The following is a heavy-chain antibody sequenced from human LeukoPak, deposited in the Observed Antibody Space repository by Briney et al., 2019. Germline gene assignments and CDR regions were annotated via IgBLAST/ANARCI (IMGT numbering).Heavy chain of an antibody. CDR2: ISSSSSTI. CDR3: AKERLDAFDI. J-gene: IGHJ3*02. CDR1: GFTFSSYS. Sequence: GGSLRLSCAASGFTFSSYSMNWVRQAPGKGLEWVSYISSSSSTIYYADSVKGRFTISRDNSKNTLYLQMNSLRAEDTAVYYCAKERLDAFDIWGQGTMVTVSS. D-gene: IGHD6-19*01. V-gene: IGHV3-48*01.